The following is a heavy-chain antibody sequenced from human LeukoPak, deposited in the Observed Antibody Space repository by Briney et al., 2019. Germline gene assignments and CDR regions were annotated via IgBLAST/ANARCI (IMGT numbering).Heavy chain of an antibody. D-gene: IGHD1-26*01. J-gene: IGHJ6*02. CDR2: IYYSGST. CDR1: GGSISSGGYY. V-gene: IGHV4-31*03. CDR3: ARDQRHGSNYYYYGMDV. Sequence: SETLSLTCTVSGGSISSGGYYWSWIRQHPGKGLEWIGYIYYSGSTYYNPSLKSRVTISVDTSKNQFSLKLSSVTAADTAVYYCARDQRHGSNYYYYGMDVWGQGTTVTVSS.